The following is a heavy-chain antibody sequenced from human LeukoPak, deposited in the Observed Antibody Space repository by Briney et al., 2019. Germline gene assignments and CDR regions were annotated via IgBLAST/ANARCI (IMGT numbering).Heavy chain of an antibody. D-gene: IGHD3-3*01. V-gene: IGHV1-69*06. CDR2: IIPIFGTA. CDR1: GGTFSSYA. J-gene: IGHJ6*03. CDR3: ARGHPPRVVNYSYYYYYMDV. Sequence: ASVKVSCKASGGTFSSYAISWVRQAPGQGLEWMGGIIPIFGTANYAQKFQGRVTITADKSTSTAYMELSSLRSEDTAVYYCARGHPPRVVNYSYYYYYMDVWGKGTTVTVSS.